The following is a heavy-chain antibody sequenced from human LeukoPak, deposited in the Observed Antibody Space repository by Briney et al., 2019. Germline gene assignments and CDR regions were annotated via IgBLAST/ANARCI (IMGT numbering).Heavy chain of an antibody. D-gene: IGHD5-18*01. CDR3: ARRPSVGYSYGYTPNWFDP. CDR2: INHSGST. CDR1: GGSFSGYY. Sequence: SETLSPTCAVYGGSFSGYYWSWIRQPPGKGLEWIGEINHSGSTNYNPSLKSRVTISVDTSKNQFSLKLSSVTAADTAVYYCARRPSVGYSYGYTPNWFDPWGQGTLVTVSS. V-gene: IGHV4-34*01. J-gene: IGHJ5*02.